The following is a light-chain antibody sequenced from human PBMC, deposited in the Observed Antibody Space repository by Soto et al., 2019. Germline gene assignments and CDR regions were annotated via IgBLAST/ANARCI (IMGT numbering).Light chain of an antibody. CDR3: QQYYDTPYT. CDR2: WAS. Sequence: DIVLTQSSDSLAVSLGERAAINCKSSQTVVYSTSSQSYLAWYQQKPGQPPKLLIYWASTRESGVPDRFIGSGSGTDFTLTINNLQAEDVAVYYCQQYYDTPYTFGQGTKLVMK. CDR1: QTVVYSTSSQSY. V-gene: IGKV4-1*01. J-gene: IGKJ2*01.